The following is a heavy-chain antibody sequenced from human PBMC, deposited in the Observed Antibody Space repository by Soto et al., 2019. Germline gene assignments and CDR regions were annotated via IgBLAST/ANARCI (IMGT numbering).Heavy chain of an antibody. CDR3: ARGLRDRKGNVALLYYYYGMDV. D-gene: IGHD5-12*01. CDR2: ISYDGSNK. J-gene: IGHJ6*02. CDR1: GFTFSSYA. V-gene: IGHV3-30-3*01. Sequence: GGSLRLSCAASGFTFSSYAMHWVRQAPGKGLEWVAVISYDGSNKYYADSVKGRFTISRDNSKNTLYLQMKSLRAEDTAVYYCARGLRDRKGNVALLYYYYGMDVWGQGTTVTVSS.